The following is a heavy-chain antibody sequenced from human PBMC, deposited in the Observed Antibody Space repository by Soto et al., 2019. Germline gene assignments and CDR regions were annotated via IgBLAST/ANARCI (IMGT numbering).Heavy chain of an antibody. CDR1: GGSISNYY. D-gene: IGHD1-1*01. J-gene: IGHJ6*02. V-gene: IGHV4-59*01. CDR3: ARGDGNHYYYNGMDV. Sequence: QVQLQESGPGLVKPSETLSLTCTVSGGSISNYYWVWLRQPPGERLEWIGHMYYSGDTDYNPSLKSRVAISASTCKNRMSLKLNSVTAADTAGYYCARGDGNHYYYNGMDVWGQGTTVLVSS. CDR2: MYYSGDT.